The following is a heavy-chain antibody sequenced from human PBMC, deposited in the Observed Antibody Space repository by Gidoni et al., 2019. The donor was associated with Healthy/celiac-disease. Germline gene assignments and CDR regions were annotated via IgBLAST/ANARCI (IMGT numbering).Heavy chain of an antibody. CDR2: IRSKAYGGTT. D-gene: IGHD6-19*01. CDR3: TRAGSGWPRGG. V-gene: IGHV3-49*04. J-gene: IGHJ4*02. Sequence: EVQLLESGRGLVQPGRSLRLSCTASGFTFGDYAMSWGRQAPAQGLEWVGFIRSKAYGGTTEYAASVKGRFTISRDDSKSIAYLQMNSLKTEDTAVYYCTRAGSGWPRGGWGQGTLVTVSS. CDR1: GFTFGDYA.